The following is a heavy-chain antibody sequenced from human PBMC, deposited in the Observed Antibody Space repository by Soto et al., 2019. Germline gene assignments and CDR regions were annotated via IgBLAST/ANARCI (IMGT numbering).Heavy chain of an antibody. D-gene: IGHD5-18*01. CDR2: IYSGGST. CDR3: AREVRGYSYGSYGMDV. Sequence: PGGSLRLACAASGFTVSSNYMSWVRQAPGKGLEWVSAIYSGGSTYYADSVKGRFTISRDNSKNTLYLQMNSLRAEDTAVYYCAREVRGYSYGSYGMDVWGQGTTVTVSS. V-gene: IGHV3-53*01. J-gene: IGHJ6*02. CDR1: GFTVSSNY.